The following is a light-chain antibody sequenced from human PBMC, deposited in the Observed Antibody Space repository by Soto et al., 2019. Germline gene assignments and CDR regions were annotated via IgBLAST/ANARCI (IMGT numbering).Light chain of an antibody. V-gene: IGLV9-49*01. J-gene: IGLJ2*01. CDR3: GADHGDGNNFFVV. Sequence: QTVVTQPPSASASLGASVTLTCTLSSGYSNYEVDWYQQRPGKGPHFVMRVGTGGIVGSKGDGIPDRFSVLGSGLNRYLTIKNTQEGDESDFHCGADHGDGNNFFVVFGGGTKVTVL. CDR1: SGYSNYE. CDR2: VGTGGIVG.